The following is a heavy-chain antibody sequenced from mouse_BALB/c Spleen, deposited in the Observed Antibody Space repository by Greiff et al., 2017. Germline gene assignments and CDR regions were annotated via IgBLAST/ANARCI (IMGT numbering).Heavy chain of an antibody. CDR3: ARDPLYYYGSSSYAMDY. D-gene: IGHD1-1*01. Sequence: QVQLQQSGPGLVAPSQSLSITCTVSGFSLTGYGVNWVRQPPGKGLEWLGMIWGDGSTDYNSALKSRLSISKDNSKSQVFLKMNSLQTDDTARYYCARDPLYYYGSSSYAMDYWGQGTSVTVSS. CDR1: GFSLTGYG. J-gene: IGHJ4*01. V-gene: IGHV2-6-7*01. CDR2: IWGDGST.